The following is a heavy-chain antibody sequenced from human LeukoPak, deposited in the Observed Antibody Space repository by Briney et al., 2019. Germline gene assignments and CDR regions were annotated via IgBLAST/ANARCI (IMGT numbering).Heavy chain of an antibody. CDR3: ARHGSSGSRWFDP. V-gene: IGHV4-34*01. Sequence: PSETLSLTCAVYVGSFSGHYWSWIRQPPGKGLEWIGEINHSGSTNYNPSVKSQVTIALDTSKDQFSLKMSSVTAAAPAVYSCARHGSSGSRWFDPWGQGTLVTVYS. CDR2: INHSGST. D-gene: IGHD6-19*01. J-gene: IGHJ5*02. CDR1: VGSFSGHY.